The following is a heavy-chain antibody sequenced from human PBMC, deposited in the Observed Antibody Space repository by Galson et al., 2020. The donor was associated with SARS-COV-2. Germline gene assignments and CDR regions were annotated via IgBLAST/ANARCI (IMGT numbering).Heavy chain of an antibody. CDR2: IYPDDSIT. Sequence: GESLKISCKGFGYSFTNYWIAWVRQMPGKGLEWMGIIYPDDSITTYSPSFQGQVTISADKSTSSAYLQWSTLKASDTAMYFCARLMANCGGDCYSDGFDIWGHGTMVTVS. D-gene: IGHD2-21*01. J-gene: IGHJ3*02. V-gene: IGHV5-51*01. CDR1: GYSFTNYW. CDR3: ARLMANCGGDCYSDGFDI.